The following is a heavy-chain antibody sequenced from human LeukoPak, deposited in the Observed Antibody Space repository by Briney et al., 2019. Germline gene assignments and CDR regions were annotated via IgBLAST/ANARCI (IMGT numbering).Heavy chain of an antibody. CDR2: IYYSGST. CDR3: ARHDFEYYFDY. J-gene: IGHJ4*02. V-gene: IGHV4-39*01. Sequence: SETLSLTCTVSGGSISSSSYYWGWIRQPPGKGLEWIGSIYYSGSTYYNPSLKSRVTISVDTSKNQFSLKLSSVTAADTAVYYCARHDFEYYFDYWGQGTLVTVSS. D-gene: IGHD2-21*02. CDR1: GGSISSSSYY.